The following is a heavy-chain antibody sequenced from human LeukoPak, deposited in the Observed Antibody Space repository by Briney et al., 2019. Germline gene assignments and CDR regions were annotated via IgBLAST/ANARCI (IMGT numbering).Heavy chain of an antibody. Sequence: SETLSLTCTVSGGSISSGDYYWSWIRQPPGKGLEWIGYIYYSGSTYYNPSLKSRVTISVDTSKNQFSLKLSSVTAADTAVYYCARVSVHYDFWSGYYTADNWFDPWGQGTLVTVSS. V-gene: IGHV4-30-4*08. J-gene: IGHJ5*02. D-gene: IGHD3-3*01. CDR2: IYYSGST. CDR3: ARVSVHYDFWSGYYTADNWFDP. CDR1: GGSISSGDYY.